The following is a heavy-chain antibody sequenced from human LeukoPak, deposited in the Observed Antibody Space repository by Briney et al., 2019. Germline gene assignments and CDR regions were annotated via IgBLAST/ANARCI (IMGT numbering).Heavy chain of an antibody. CDR3: ARDGLTSVPAAIWSYNWFDP. CDR1: GYTFTGDY. D-gene: IGHD2-2*02. V-gene: IGHV1-2*02. J-gene: IGHJ5*02. CDR2: INPNSGGT. Sequence: ASVKVSCKASGYTFTGDYMHWVRQAPGQGLEWMGWINPNSGGTNYAQKFQGRVTMTRDTSITTAYMELSRLRSDDTAVYYCARDGLTSVPAAIWSYNWFDPWGQGTLVTVSS.